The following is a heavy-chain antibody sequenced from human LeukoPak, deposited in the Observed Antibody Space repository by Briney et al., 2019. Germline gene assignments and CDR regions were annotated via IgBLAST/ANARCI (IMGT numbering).Heavy chain of an antibody. CDR3: ARKQGGTMYDV. CDR1: GGSISSSNYY. D-gene: IGHD1-7*01. Sequence: SETLSLTCIVPGGSISSSNYYWAWIRQPPGKGLEWIGTFYSGGIAYYNPSLTSRVSISKDTSGNQFSLRLYSVTAADTAVYYCARKQGGTMYDVWGQGSQVTVSS. CDR2: FYSGGIA. V-gene: IGHV4-39*07. J-gene: IGHJ4*02.